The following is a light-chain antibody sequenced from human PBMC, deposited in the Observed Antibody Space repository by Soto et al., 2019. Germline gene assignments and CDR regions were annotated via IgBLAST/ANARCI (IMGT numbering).Light chain of an antibody. CDR3: QQYGSSPLT. CDR2: GAS. CDR1: QTVNNNY. V-gene: IGKV3-20*01. Sequence: VSMQYPGTLSLSPGERATLSCRASQTVNNNYLAWYQQIPGQAPRLLISGASGRATGTPDRFSGSASGTDFTLTISRLEPEDFAVYYCQQYGSSPLTVCGGIKVGIK. J-gene: IGKJ4*01.